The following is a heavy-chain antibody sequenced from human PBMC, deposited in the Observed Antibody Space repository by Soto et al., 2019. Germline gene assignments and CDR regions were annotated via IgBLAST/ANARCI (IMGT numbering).Heavy chain of an antibody. D-gene: IGHD6-19*01. J-gene: IGHJ4*02. CDR2: IYYSGST. CDR3: FSQWGYSSGWFDY. Sequence: QLQLQESGPGLVKPSETLSLTCTVSGGSISSSSYYWGWIRQPPGKGLEWIGSIYYSGSTYYNPSLKSRVTISVDTSKNQFSLKLSSVTAADTAVYYSFSQWGYSSGWFDYWGQGTLVTVSS. V-gene: IGHV4-39*01. CDR1: GGSISSSSYY.